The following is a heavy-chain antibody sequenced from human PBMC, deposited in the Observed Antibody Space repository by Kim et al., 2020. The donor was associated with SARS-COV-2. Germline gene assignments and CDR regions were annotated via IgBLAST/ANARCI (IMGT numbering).Heavy chain of an antibody. V-gene: IGHV7-4-1*02. CDR2: INTNTGNP. CDR3: ASGYYDFWSGYKSIDY. J-gene: IGHJ4*02. D-gene: IGHD3-3*01. Sequence: ASVKVSCKASGYTFTSYAMNWVRQAPGQGLEWMGWINTNTGNPTYAQSFTGRFVFSLDTSVSTAYLQISSLKAEDTAVYYCASGYYDFWSGYKSIDYWGQGTPVTVSS. CDR1: GYTFTSYA.